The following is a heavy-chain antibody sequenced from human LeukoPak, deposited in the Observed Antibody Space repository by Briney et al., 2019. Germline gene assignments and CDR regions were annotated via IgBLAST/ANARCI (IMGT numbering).Heavy chain of an antibody. CDR1: GFTFSSYG. CDR3: AKTAGIAAAADFDY. CDR2: ISGSGGST. V-gene: IGHV3-23*01. J-gene: IGHJ4*02. D-gene: IGHD6-13*01. Sequence: GGTLRLSCAASGFTFSSYGMSWVRQAPGKGLEWVSAISGSGGSTYYADSVKGRFTISRDNSKNTLYLRMNSLRAEDTAVYYCAKTAGIAAAADFDYWGQGTLVTVSS.